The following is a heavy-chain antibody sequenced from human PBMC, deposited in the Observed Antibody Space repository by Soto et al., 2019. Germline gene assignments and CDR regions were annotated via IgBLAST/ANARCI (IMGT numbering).Heavy chain of an antibody. CDR2: ISAYNGNT. CDR3: ARAYGISTSCSDY. J-gene: IGHJ4*02. V-gene: IGHV1-18*01. D-gene: IGHD2-2*01. CDR1: GGTFSIYA. Sequence: APVKISCKASGGTFSIYAISWVRQAPGQGLEWMGWISAYNGNTNYAQKLQGRVTMTTDTSTSTAYMELRSLRSDDTAVYYCARAYGISTSCSDYWGQGTLVTVSS.